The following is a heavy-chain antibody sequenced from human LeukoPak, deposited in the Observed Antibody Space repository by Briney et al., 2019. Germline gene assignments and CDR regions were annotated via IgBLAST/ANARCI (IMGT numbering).Heavy chain of an antibody. D-gene: IGHD2-15*01. J-gene: IGHJ4*02. CDR1: GYTFSSYV. Sequence: GGSLRLSCAASGYTFSSYVLHWVRQAPGKGLESVAVISYDGSNKYYADSVKGRFTISRDNSKNTLYLQMNNLRAEDTAVYYCARDNKCSGGSCYGVGVDYWGQGTLVTVSS. CDR2: ISYDGSNK. CDR3: ARDNKCSGGSCYGVGVDY. V-gene: IGHV3-30-3*01.